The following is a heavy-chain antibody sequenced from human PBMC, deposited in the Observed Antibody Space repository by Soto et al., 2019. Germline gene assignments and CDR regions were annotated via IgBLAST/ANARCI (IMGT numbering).Heavy chain of an antibody. D-gene: IGHD3-22*01. V-gene: IGHV3-23*01. Sequence: EMPLLESGGGVVQPGGSLRLSSTASGSNFKNSAMSWVRQAPGKGLEWVSGISGRGASTYDADSVKGRFTISRDNSKHTRYLQKNSLRAEDTATYSCARASYYYNTSALRAWFDPWGQGTLVTVSS. CDR1: GSNFKNSA. CDR2: ISGRGAST. J-gene: IGHJ5*02. CDR3: ARASYYYNTSALRAWFDP.